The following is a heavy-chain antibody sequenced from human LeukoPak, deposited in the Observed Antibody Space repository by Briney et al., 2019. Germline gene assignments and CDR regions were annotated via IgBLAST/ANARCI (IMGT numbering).Heavy chain of an antibody. V-gene: IGHV3-64*01. CDR2: ISSDGGST. Sequence: AGGSLRLSCVAPGFTLSDYAMYWVRQAPGKGLEYVSTISSDGGSTSYANSVKGRFTISRDNSKNTLYLQMGSLRAEDMAVFYYSGAGSSFAWVWFDPWGQGTLVSVSS. CDR1: GFTLSDYA. CDR3: SGAGSSFAWVWFDP. D-gene: IGHD6-13*01. J-gene: IGHJ5*02.